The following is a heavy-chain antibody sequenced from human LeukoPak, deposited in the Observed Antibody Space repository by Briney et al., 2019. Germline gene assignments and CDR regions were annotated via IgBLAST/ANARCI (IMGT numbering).Heavy chain of an antibody. V-gene: IGHV4-34*01. Sequence: IPSETLSLTCAVYGGSFSGYYWSWIRQPPGKGLEWIGEIKHSGSTNYNPSLKSRVTISVDTSKNQFSLKLSSVTAADTAVYYCARRDIMIARGDFDYWGQGTLVTVSS. CDR1: GGSFSGYY. CDR3: ARRDIMIARGDFDY. J-gene: IGHJ4*02. CDR2: IKHSGST. D-gene: IGHD3-16*01.